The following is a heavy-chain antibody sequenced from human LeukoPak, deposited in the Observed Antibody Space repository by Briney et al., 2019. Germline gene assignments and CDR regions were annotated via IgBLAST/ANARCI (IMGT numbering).Heavy chain of an antibody. Sequence: PGGSLRLSCAASGFTFSSYGMSWVRQAPGKGLEWVSAMSGSGGTTYYADSVKGRLTISRDNSKNTLYLQMNRLRAEDTAVYYCAKDEWEPGYGYYFDYWGQGTLVTVSS. J-gene: IGHJ4*02. CDR2: MSGSGGTT. CDR3: AKDEWEPGYGYYFDY. D-gene: IGHD1-26*01. V-gene: IGHV3-23*01. CDR1: GFTFSSYG.